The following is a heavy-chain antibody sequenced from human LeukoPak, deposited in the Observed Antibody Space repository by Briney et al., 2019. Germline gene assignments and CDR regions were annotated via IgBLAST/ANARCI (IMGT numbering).Heavy chain of an antibody. CDR1: GFTFSSYN. CDR2: ITSNGKSV. V-gene: IGHV3-48*04. Sequence: GGSLRLSCAGSGFTFSSYNMNWIRQAPGKGLEWVSYITSNGKSVYYAASVKGRFTISRDNAKNSLYLQMNSLRAEDTAVYYCAELGITMIGGVWGKGTTVTISS. D-gene: IGHD3-10*02. J-gene: IGHJ6*04. CDR3: AELGITMIGGV.